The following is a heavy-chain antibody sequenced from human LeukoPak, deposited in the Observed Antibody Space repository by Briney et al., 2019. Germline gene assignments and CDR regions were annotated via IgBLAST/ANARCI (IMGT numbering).Heavy chain of an antibody. V-gene: IGHV3-43*01. CDR2: IRWDGGET. Sequence: GGSLRLSCAGSGFTFHDYTMHWVRQPPGKGLEWVSLIRWDGGETYFADSVKGRFTISRDNSKNSLYLQVNSLRIEDTALYYCAKSTSSGWGYAFDVWGQGTMVTVSA. CDR1: GFTFHDYT. D-gene: IGHD6-25*01. CDR3: AKSTSSGWGYAFDV. J-gene: IGHJ3*01.